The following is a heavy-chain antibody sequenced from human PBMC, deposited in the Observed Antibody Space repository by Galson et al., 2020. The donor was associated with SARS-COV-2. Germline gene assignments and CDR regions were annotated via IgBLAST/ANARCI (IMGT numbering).Heavy chain of an antibody. CDR1: GDSINSPNFC. CDR2: LCYTGNT. J-gene: IGHJ4*02. D-gene: IGHD3-10*01. Sequence: SETLSLTCTVSGDSINSPNFCGDWIRQPPGKGLEWIGSLCYTGNTYYNTSLKSRVTISGDTSKNQFSLRLSSVTATDAGIYYCARRRGFKDDFDFWGQGTLVTVSS. CDR3: ARRRGFKDDFDF. V-gene: IGHV4-39*01.